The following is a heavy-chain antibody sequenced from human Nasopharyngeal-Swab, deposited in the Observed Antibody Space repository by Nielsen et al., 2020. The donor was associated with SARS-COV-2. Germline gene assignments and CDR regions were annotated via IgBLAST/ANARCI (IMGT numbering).Heavy chain of an antibody. V-gene: IGHV3-53*01. D-gene: IGHD5-18*01. CDR1: GFSVSSNY. CDR3: AAWMTAHFDY. CDR2: VDYDGVRT. J-gene: IGHJ4*02. Sequence: GESLKISCAASGFSVSSNYMNWVRLAPGQGLEWVSTVDYDGVRTHYADSVEGRFIISRDNSRNTAYLQIKSLRVEDAAVYYCAAWMTAHFDYWGQGTPVT.